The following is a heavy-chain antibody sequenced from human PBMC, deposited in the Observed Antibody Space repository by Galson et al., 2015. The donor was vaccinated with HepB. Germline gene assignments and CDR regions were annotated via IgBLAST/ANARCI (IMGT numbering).Heavy chain of an antibody. J-gene: IGHJ5*02. CDR3: VKGAYQWLGLSWFDP. CDR1: GFTFGDYA. Sequence: SLRLSCAASGFTFGDYAMYWVRQAPGKGLEWVSGISWNGNSINSADSVKGRFTISRDNAKRSLYLQMNSLRPEDTALYYCVKGAYQWLGLSWFDPWGQGTLVTVSS. CDR2: ISWNGNSI. D-gene: IGHD6-19*01. V-gene: IGHV3-9*01.